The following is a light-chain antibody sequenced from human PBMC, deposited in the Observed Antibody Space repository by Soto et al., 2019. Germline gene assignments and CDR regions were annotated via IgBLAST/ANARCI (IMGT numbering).Light chain of an antibody. V-gene: IGKV3-15*01. Sequence: EIVMTQSPATLSVSPGDRVILSCRASESIGSNVAWYQQKPGQAPRLLMYGTSVRATGIPARFSGSGSETEFTLTISGLQPEDFAIYYCQQWIRWTFGQGTRLELK. CDR1: ESIGSN. CDR2: GTS. CDR3: QQWIRWT. J-gene: IGKJ1*01.